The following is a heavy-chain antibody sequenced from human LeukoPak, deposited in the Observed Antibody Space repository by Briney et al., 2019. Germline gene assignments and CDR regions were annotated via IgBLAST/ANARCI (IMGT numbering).Heavy chain of an antibody. V-gene: IGHV3-21*01. J-gene: IGHJ4*02. Sequence: GGSLRLSCATSGFTFSGYNMNWARQAPGKGLEWVSSISSSSSYIYYADSVKGRFTISRDNAKNSLYLQMNSLRAEDTAMYYCARAKDLTGGYSYGWVFDYWGQGILVTVSS. CDR1: GFTFSGYN. D-gene: IGHD5-18*01. CDR3: ARAKDLTGGYSYGWVFDY. CDR2: ISSSSSYI.